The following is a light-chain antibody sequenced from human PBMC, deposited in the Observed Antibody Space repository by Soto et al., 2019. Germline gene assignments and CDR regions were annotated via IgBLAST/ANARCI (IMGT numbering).Light chain of an antibody. CDR3: VAWDDSLNGYV. CDR1: SSTIGSNT. J-gene: IGLJ1*01. V-gene: IGLV1-44*01. Sequence: SVLTQPPSASGIPGQRVTISCSGSSSTIGSNTVNWYQQLPGTAPKLLIYSNNQRPSGVPDRFSGSKSGTSASLAISGLQSEDEADYYCVAWDDSLNGYVFGTGTKLTVL. CDR2: SNN.